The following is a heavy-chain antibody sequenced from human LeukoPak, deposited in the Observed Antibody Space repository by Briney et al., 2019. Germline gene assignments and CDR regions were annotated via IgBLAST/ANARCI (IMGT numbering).Heavy chain of an antibody. CDR1: GGTFSSYA. J-gene: IGHJ4*02. CDR3: ASVPYYYDSSGYYYDY. D-gene: IGHD3-22*01. CDR2: FIPIFGTA. Sequence: SVKVSCKASGGTFSSYAISWVRQAPEQGLEWMGGFIPIFGTANYAQKFQGRVTITADESTSTAYMELSSLRSEDTAVYYCASVPYYYDSSGYYYDYWGQGTLVTVSS. V-gene: IGHV1-69*13.